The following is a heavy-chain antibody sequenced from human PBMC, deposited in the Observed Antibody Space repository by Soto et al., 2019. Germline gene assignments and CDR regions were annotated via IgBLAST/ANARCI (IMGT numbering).Heavy chain of an antibody. Sequence: PGGSLRLSCAASGFTFSSYSMNWVRQAPGKGLEWVSSISSSSSYIYYADSVKGRFTISRDNAKNSLYLQMNSLRAEDTAVYYCSTYRYSSSAPLDYWGQGTLVTVYS. CDR3: STYRYSSSAPLDY. J-gene: IGHJ4*02. CDR1: GFTFSSYS. V-gene: IGHV3-21*01. CDR2: ISSSSSYI. D-gene: IGHD6-6*01.